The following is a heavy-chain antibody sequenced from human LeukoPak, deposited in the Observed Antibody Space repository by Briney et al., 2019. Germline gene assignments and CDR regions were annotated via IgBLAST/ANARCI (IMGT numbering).Heavy chain of an antibody. V-gene: IGHV4-38-2*01. Sequence: PSETLSLTCAVSGYSISSGYYWGWIRQPPGKGLEWIGSIYHSGSTYYNPSLKSRVTISVDTSKNQFSLKLSSVTVADTAVYYCARRVSNGYYPDYWGQGTLVTVSS. CDR3: ARRVSNGYYPDY. D-gene: IGHD3-22*01. J-gene: IGHJ4*02. CDR1: GYSISSGYY. CDR2: IYHSGST.